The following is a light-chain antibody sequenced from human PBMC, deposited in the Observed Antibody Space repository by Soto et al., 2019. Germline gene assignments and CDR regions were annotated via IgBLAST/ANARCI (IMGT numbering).Light chain of an antibody. V-gene: IGKV1-5*01. CDR1: QSISSW. CDR2: DAS. CDR3: QQYNSYPWT. Sequence: DSESPQAPSTGTKAVSKRSEITCRASQSISSWVAWYQQKPGKAPKLLIYDASSLESGVPSRFSGSGSGIEVTLTFSSLQPDDFATYYCQQYNSYPWTFGQGTKVDI. J-gene: IGKJ1*01.